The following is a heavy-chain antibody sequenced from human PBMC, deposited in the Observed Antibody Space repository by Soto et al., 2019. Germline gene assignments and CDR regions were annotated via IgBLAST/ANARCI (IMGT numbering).Heavy chain of an antibody. Sequence: SETLSLTCAAYGGSFIGYYWNWVRQPPGKGLEWVGEINHRGSTNYNPSLKSRVTISIDTSKSQFSLKLNSLIATDTAVYYCARDQLYYNDISGRPLNAFDVWGQGTMVT. V-gene: IGHV4-34*01. J-gene: IGHJ3*01. D-gene: IGHD3-22*01. CDR2: INHRGST. CDR3: ARDQLYYNDISGRPLNAFDV. CDR1: GGSFIGYY.